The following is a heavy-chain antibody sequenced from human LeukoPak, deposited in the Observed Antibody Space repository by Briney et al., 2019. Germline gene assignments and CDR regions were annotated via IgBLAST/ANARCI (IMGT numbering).Heavy chain of an antibody. D-gene: IGHD2-2*01. V-gene: IGHV4-34*01. CDR2: INHSGST. CDR3: ARHWDIVVVPAAGNWFDP. Sequence: NPSETLSLTCAVYGGSFSGYYWSWIRQPPGKGLEWIGEINHSGSTNYNPSLKSPVTISVDTSKNQFSLKLSSVTAADTAVYYCARHWDIVVVPAAGNWFDPWGQGTLVTVSS. CDR1: GGSFSGYY. J-gene: IGHJ5*02.